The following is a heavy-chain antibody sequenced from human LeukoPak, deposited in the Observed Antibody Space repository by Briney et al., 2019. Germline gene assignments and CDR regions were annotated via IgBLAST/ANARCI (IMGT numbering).Heavy chain of an antibody. CDR1: GGSFSGYY. V-gene: IGHV4-34*01. Sequence: SETLSLTCAVYGGSFSGYYWSWIRQPPGKGLEWIGEINHSGSTNYNPSLKSRVTISVDTSKNQFSLKQSSVTAADTAVYYCARVPSIVGATYYGMDVWGQGTTVTVSS. CDR2: INHSGST. D-gene: IGHD1-26*01. CDR3: ARVPSIVGATYYGMDV. J-gene: IGHJ6*02.